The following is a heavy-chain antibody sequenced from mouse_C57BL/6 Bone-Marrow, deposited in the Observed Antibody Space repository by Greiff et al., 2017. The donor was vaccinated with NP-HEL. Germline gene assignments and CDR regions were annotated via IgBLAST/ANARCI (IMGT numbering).Heavy chain of an antibody. CDR3: ARAATYYYAMDY. Sequence: DVKLVESGGGLVQPGGSLKLSCAASGFTFSDYYMYWVRQTPEKRLEWVAYISNGGGSTYYPDTVKGRFTISRDNAKNTLYLQMSRLKSEDTAMYYCARAATYYYAMDYWGQGTSVTVSS. CDR1: GFTFSDYY. V-gene: IGHV5-12*01. D-gene: IGHD1-2*01. CDR2: ISNGGGST. J-gene: IGHJ4*01.